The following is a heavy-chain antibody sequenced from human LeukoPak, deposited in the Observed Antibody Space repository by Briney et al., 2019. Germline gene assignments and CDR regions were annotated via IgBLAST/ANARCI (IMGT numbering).Heavy chain of an antibody. Sequence: GGSLRLSCAATGFSFKDYGMHWVRQPPGKGLEWVSAINWNGGGTDYADSVKGRFTISRDNAKNSLYLQLSSLRPEDTTLYYCAKHLTATNTYIFFGLDAWGQGTSVTVSS. V-gene: IGHV3-9*01. J-gene: IGHJ6*02. D-gene: IGHD1-26*01. CDR1: GFSFKDYG. CDR2: INWNGGGT. CDR3: AKHLTATNTYIFFGLDA.